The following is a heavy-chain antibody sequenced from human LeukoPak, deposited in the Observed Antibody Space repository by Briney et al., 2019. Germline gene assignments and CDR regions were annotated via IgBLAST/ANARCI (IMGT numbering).Heavy chain of an antibody. J-gene: IGHJ1*01. CDR3: ARESTAGYNSSWYGFRN. V-gene: IGHV3-7*01. CDR1: GLTFSGYW. CDR2: INRDGSEK. D-gene: IGHD6-13*01. Sequence: GGSLRLSCAASGLTFSGYWMSWVRQAPGKGLEWVANINRDGSEKYYVDSVKGRFTISRDNAKNSLFLQMGSLRVEGTAVYYCARESTAGYNSSWYGFRNWGQGTLVSVSS.